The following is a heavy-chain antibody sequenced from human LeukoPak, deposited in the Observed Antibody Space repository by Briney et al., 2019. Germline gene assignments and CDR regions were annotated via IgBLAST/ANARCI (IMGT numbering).Heavy chain of an antibody. D-gene: IGHD6-19*01. Sequence: ASVKVPCKASGYTLTNYAIHWVRQAPGQRLEWMGWFNSDTGNTDYSQKFQGRVTISRDTSANTAYMELNRLRPEDTAVFYCVRGGPNKSGWTLDYWGQGTLVTVSS. J-gene: IGHJ4*02. CDR3: VRGGPNKSGWTLDY. V-gene: IGHV1-3*01. CDR1: GYTLTNYA. CDR2: FNSDTGNT.